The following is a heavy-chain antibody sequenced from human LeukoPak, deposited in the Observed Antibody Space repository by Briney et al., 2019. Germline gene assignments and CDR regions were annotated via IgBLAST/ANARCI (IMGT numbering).Heavy chain of an antibody. V-gene: IGHV4-34*01. CDR1: SGYY. J-gene: IGHJ6*03. CDR3: ARRSQAGRPPYYYYYYMDV. Sequence: SGYYXXWIRQPPXXGLEWIGEINHSGSTNYNPSLKSRVTISVDTSKNQFSLKLSSVTAADTAVYYCARRSQAGRPPYYYYYYMDVWGKGTTVTVSS. CDR2: INHSGST. D-gene: IGHD6-6*01.